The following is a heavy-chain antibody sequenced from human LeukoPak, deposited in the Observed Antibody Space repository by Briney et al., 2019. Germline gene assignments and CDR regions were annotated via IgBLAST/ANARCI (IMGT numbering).Heavy chain of an antibody. J-gene: IGHJ4*02. Sequence: GASVKVSCKASGYTFTSYGISWVRQAPGQGLEWMGWISAYNGNTNYAQKLQGRVTITADESTSTAYMELSSLRSEDTAVYYCARSSTYSGTYYLHFDYWGQGTLVTVSS. D-gene: IGHD1-26*01. V-gene: IGHV1-18*01. CDR1: GYTFTSYG. CDR3: ARSSTYSGTYYLHFDY. CDR2: ISAYNGNT.